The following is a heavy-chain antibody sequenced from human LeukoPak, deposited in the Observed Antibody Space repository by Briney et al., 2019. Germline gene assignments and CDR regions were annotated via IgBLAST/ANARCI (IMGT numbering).Heavy chain of an antibody. CDR2: IKQDGSGK. CDR3: ARGTNHDY. CDR1: GFTFVSYW. V-gene: IGHV3-7*01. Sequence: GGSLRLSCAASGFTFVSYWMIWVRQAPGKGLEWVAYIKQDGSGKSYVDSVKGRFTISRDNAKSSLYLQMNSLRAEDTAVYYCARGTNHDYWGQGTLVTVSS. J-gene: IGHJ4*02.